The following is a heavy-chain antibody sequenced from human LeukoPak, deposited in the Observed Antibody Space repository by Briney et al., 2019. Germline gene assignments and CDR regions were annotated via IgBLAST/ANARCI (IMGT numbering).Heavy chain of an antibody. V-gene: IGHV1-18*01. CDR2: ISAYNGNT. J-gene: IGHJ4*02. D-gene: IGHD3-22*01. CDR1: GYSVTRYG. CDR3: ARAVLYYYDSSGYSDY. Sequence: ASVKVSCKASGYSVTRYGISWVRQAPGQGLEWMGWISAYNGNTNYAQKLQGRVTMTTDTSTSTAYMELRSLRSDDTAVYYCARAVLYYYDSSGYSDYWGQGTLVTVSS.